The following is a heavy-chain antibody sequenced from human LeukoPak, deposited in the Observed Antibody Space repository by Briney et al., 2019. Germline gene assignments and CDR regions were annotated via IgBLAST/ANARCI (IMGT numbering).Heavy chain of an antibody. J-gene: IGHJ4*02. D-gene: IGHD6-19*01. CDR3: ARVQEEQWLVKQYYFDY. Sequence: GASVKVSCKAFGYTFTSNYMHWVRQAPGQGPEWMGVISPSGGSTTYAQKFQGRVTLTRDMSTSTDYLELSRLSSEHTAVYYCARVQEEQWLVKQYYFDYWGQGTLVTVSP. CDR2: ISPSGGST. CDR1: GYTFTSNY. V-gene: IGHV1-46*01.